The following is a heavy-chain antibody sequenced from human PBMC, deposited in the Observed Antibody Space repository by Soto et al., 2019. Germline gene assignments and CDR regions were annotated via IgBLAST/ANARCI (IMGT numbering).Heavy chain of an antibody. CDR3: AREDDVLTGFPV. CDR2: IYTNGGT. V-gene: IGHV4-4*07. J-gene: IGHJ1*01. Sequence: QVQLQESGPGLVRPSETLSLTCTVSGGSISGFYWNWLRQSAAKRLEWIGRIYTNGGTNYNPSLESRITMSVDTSRNQFSLRFSSVTAADTAVYSCAREDDVLTGFPVWGQGSPVTVSS. CDR1: GGSISGFY. D-gene: IGHD3-16*01.